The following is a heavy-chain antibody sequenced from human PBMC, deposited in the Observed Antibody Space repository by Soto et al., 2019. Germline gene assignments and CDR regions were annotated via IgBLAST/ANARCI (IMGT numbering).Heavy chain of an antibody. Sequence: EVPLVESGGGLVQPGGSLRLSCAASGFTVSSNYMSWVRQAPGKGLEWVSVIYSGGNTYYADSVKGRFTISRDNSKNTLYLQMNSLRAEDTAVYYCASRYGSGYGGTPFDYWGQGTLVSVSS. CDR3: ASRYGSGYGGTPFDY. D-gene: IGHD2-15*01. CDR1: GFTVSSNY. V-gene: IGHV3-66*01. J-gene: IGHJ4*02. CDR2: IYSGGNT.